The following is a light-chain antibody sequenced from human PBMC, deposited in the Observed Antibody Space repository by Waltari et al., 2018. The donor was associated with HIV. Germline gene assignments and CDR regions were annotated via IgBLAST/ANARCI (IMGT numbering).Light chain of an antibody. CDR3: QSTDSSGTHVL. CDR1: ALAKQY. V-gene: IGLV3-25*03. J-gene: IGLJ2*01. CDR2: KDT. Sequence: SDELTQPPSVSVSPGQTAAITCSGDALAKQYAYWYQQRPGQAPVMVMYKDTERPSRIPERFSGSTSGTAVTLTISGVQAEDEADYYCQSTDSSGTHVLFGGGTKLTVL.